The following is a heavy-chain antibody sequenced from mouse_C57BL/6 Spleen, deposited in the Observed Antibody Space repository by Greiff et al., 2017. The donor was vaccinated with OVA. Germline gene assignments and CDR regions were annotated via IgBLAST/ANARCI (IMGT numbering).Heavy chain of an antibody. CDR2: IDPSDSYT. D-gene: IGHD2-4*01. CDR1: GYTFTSYW. Sequence: VQLQQSGAELVRPGTSVKLSCKASGYTFTSYWMHWVKQRPGQGLEWIGVIDPSDSYTNYNQKFKGKATLTVDTSSSTAYMQLSSLTSEDSAVYYCARGAYDYDPGRFAYWGQGTLVTVSA. V-gene: IGHV1-59*01. J-gene: IGHJ3*01. CDR3: ARGAYDYDPGRFAY.